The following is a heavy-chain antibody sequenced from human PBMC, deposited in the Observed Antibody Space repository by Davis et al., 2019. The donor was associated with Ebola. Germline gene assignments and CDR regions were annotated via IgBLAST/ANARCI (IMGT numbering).Heavy chain of an antibody. CDR2: TRNKRRGFRT. V-gene: IGHV3-72*01. Sequence: PGGSLRLSCTASGFTLSDHHMDWVRQSPGKGLEWIGRTRNKRRGFRTEYAASVEGRFSISRDDSQNSVYLQMNSLKTDDTAVYFCTRDISDNVYTGFDYWGQGTQVTVSS. D-gene: IGHD5/OR15-5a*01. CDR1: GFTLSDHH. J-gene: IGHJ4*02. CDR3: TRDISDNVYTGFDY.